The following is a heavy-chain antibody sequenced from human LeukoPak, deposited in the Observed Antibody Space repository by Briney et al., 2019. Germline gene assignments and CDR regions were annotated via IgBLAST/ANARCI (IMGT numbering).Heavy chain of an antibody. CDR3: ARSKYYYGSGSYDTDY. CDR2: IDPSDSYT. Sequence: GESLKISCKGSGYRFTSNWIAWVRQMPGKGLEWMGRIDPSDSYTNYSPSFQGHVTISADKSISTAYLQWSSLKASDTAMYYCARSKYYYGSGSYDTDYWGQGTLVTVSS. J-gene: IGHJ4*02. CDR1: GYRFTSNW. V-gene: IGHV5-10-1*01. D-gene: IGHD3-10*01.